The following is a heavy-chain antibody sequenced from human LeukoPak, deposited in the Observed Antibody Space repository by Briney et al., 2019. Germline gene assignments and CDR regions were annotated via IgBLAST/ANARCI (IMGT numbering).Heavy chain of an antibody. V-gene: IGHV3-23*01. CDR3: AKDLGYSYGRGLPFDY. CDR1: GFTFSSYA. CDR2: ISGSGGST. Sequence: PGGSLRLSCAASGFTFSSYAMSWVRQAPGKGLEWVSAISGSGGSTYYADSVKGRFTISRDNSKNTLYLQMNSLRAEDTAVYYCAKDLGYSYGRGLPFDYWGQGTLVTVSS. D-gene: IGHD5-18*01. J-gene: IGHJ4*02.